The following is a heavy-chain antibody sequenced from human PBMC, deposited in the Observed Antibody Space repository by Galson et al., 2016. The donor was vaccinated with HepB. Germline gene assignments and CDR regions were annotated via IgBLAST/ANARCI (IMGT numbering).Heavy chain of an antibody. Sequence: SLRLSCAASGFSFNNFAMHWVRQAPGKGLEWVAFISYDGSDEDYGDPVKGRFTISRDNSKNTLYLQMNSLRAEDTAVYYCAKGGYFDWFDYWGQGTLATVSS. CDR3: AKGGYFDWFDY. CDR2: ISYDGSDE. J-gene: IGHJ4*02. D-gene: IGHD3-9*01. CDR1: GFSFNNFA. V-gene: IGHV3-30*18.